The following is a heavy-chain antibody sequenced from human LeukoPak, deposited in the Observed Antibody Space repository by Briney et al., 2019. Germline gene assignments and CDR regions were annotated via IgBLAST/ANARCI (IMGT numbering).Heavy chain of an antibody. CDR3: ARDYYDGIGYYYEDY. Sequence: PGGSLRLSCAASGFTVSSNYMSWVRQAPGKGLEWVSAISTSGGSTYYADSVKGRFTISRDNSKNTLSLQMNSLRAEDTAVYYCARDYYDGIGYYYEDYWGQGTLVTVSS. J-gene: IGHJ4*02. CDR2: ISTSGGST. D-gene: IGHD3-22*01. V-gene: IGHV3-23*01. CDR1: GFTVSSNY.